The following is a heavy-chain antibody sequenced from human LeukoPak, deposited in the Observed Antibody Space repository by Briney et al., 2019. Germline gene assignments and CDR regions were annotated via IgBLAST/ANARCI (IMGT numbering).Heavy chain of an antibody. D-gene: IGHD6-13*01. CDR3: ARDVSSIAAAGKGNWFDP. CDR1: GGSISSSSYY. CDR2: IYYSGST. V-gene: IGHV4-39*07. Sequence: SETLSLTCTVSGGSISSSSYYWGWIRQPPGKGLEWIGSIYYSGSTYYNPSLKSRVTISVDTSKNQFSLKLSSVTAADTAVYYCARDVSSIAAAGKGNWFDPWGQGTLVTVSS. J-gene: IGHJ5*02.